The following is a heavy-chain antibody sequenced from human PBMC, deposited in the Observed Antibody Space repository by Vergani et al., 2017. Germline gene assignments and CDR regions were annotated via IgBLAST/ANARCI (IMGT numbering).Heavy chain of an antibody. Sequence: QVKLQESGPGLVKPSETLSLTCTVSGASVNSYYWSWIRQPPGKGLEWMGYVSFRGDTLYDPSVKGRMTISLNTSSNQFSLYLTSVTAADTAVYYGARTRIYDGAGSPDYWGQGTLVTVSS. D-gene: IGHD3-10*01. J-gene: IGHJ4*02. CDR3: ARTRIYDGAGSPDY. CDR1: GASVNSYY. V-gene: IGHV4-59*02. CDR2: VSFRGDT.